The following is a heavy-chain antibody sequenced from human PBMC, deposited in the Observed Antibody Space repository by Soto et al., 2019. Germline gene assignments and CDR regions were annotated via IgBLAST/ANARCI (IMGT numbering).Heavy chain of an antibody. D-gene: IGHD3-10*01. CDR2: INPNGGGT. J-gene: IGHJ4*02. CDR1: GYKFINHY. V-gene: IGHV1-46*01. CDR3: ARDSSASATSYSFDY. Sequence: QVQLVQSGAEVKKPGASVKVSCKASGYKFINHYIHWVRQAPGEGLEWMGKINPNGGGTDYAQKFQGRVTMTTDTYASTVHMELSSLRSEDTAVYFRARDSSASATSYSFDYWGQGTMVTVSS.